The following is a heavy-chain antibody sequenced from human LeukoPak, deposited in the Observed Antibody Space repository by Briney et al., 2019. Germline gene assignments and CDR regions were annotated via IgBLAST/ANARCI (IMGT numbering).Heavy chain of an antibody. Sequence: SVKVSCKASGGTFSSYAISWVRQAPGQGLEWLGGIIPIFGTANYAQKFQGRVTITTDESTSTAYMELSSLRSEDTAVYYCARASGSYLPDAFDIWGQGTMVTVSS. CDR2: IIPIFGTA. D-gene: IGHD1-26*01. CDR3: ARASGSYLPDAFDI. CDR1: GGTFSSYA. V-gene: IGHV1-69*05. J-gene: IGHJ3*02.